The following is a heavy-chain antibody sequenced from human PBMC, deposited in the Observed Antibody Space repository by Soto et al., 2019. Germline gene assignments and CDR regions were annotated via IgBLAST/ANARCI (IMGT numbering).Heavy chain of an antibody. CDR1: GGSFSGYY. J-gene: IGHJ4*02. D-gene: IGHD6-19*01. Sequence: QVQLQQWGAGLLKPSETLSLTCAVYGGSFSGYYWSWIRQPPGKGLEWIGEINHSGSTNYNPSLKSRVTISVDTYKNQXXLKLSSVTAXXXXXXXCARGASVAGXXXXXYWGQG. CDR2: INHSGST. V-gene: IGHV4-34*01. CDR3: ARGASVAGXXXXXY.